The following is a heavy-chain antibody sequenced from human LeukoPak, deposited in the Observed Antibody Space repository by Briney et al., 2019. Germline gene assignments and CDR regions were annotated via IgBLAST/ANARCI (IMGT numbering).Heavy chain of an antibody. D-gene: IGHD3-22*01. J-gene: IGHJ4*02. V-gene: IGHV3-21*01. CDR1: GFTFSSYS. Sequence: GGSLRLSCAASGFTFSSYSMNWVRQAPGKGLEWVSSISSSSSYIYYADSVKGRFTISRDNAKNSLYLQMNSLGAEDTAVYYCARALRWYYDSSGGDYWGQGTLVTVSS. CDR2: ISSSSSYI. CDR3: ARALRWYYDSSGGDY.